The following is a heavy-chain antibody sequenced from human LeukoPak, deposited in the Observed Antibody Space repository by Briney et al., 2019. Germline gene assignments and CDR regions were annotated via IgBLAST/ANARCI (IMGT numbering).Heavy chain of an antibody. CDR2: IYISGST. CDR3: ARHGVAHYDSSGYLNYYFDY. J-gene: IGHJ4*02. CDR1: GGSISSYY. Sequence: SETLSLTCTVAGGSISSYYWSWIRQPAGKGLEWIGRIYISGSTNYNPSLKSRVTISVDTSKNQFSLKLSSVTAADTAVYYCARHGVAHYDSSGYLNYYFDYWGQGTLVTVSS. V-gene: IGHV4-4*07. D-gene: IGHD3-22*01.